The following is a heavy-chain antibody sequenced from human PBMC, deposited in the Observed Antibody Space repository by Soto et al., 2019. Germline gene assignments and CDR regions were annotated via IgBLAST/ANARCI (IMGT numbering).Heavy chain of an antibody. Sequence: SETLSLTCAVYGGSFSGYYWSWIRQPPGKGLEWIGEINHSGSTNYNPSLKSRVTISVDTSKNQFSLKLSSVTAADTAVYYCARGDIVVVVAATTSKRVTSYFDYWGQGTLVTVSS. CDR1: GGSFSGYY. CDR2: INHSGST. CDR3: ARGDIVVVVAATTSKRVTSYFDY. V-gene: IGHV4-34*01. J-gene: IGHJ4*02. D-gene: IGHD2-15*01.